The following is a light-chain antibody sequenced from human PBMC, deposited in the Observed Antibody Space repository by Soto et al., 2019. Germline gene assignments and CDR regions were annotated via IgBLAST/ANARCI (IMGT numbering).Light chain of an antibody. Sequence: QPVLTQSYSASASLGASVKLTCTLSSGHSSYIIAWHQQQPGKAPRYLMNLEGSGSFNKGSGVPDRFSGSSSGADRYLTISNLQFEDEDDYYCETWDINTHVVLVGGTKLTVL. CDR1: SGHSSYI. V-gene: IGLV4-60*02. CDR3: ETWDINTHVV. J-gene: IGLJ2*01. CDR2: LEGSGSF.